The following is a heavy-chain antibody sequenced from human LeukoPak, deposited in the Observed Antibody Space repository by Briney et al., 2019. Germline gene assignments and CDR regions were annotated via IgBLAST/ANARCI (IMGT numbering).Heavy chain of an antibody. D-gene: IGHD5-18*01. CDR2: INHSGST. Sequence: SETLSLTCAAYGGSFSGYYWSWIRQPPGKGLEWIGEINHSGSTNYNPSLKSRVTISVDTSKNQFSLKLSSVTAADTAVYYCARDRIQLWPPDYWGQGTLVTVSS. J-gene: IGHJ4*02. CDR3: ARDRIQLWPPDY. V-gene: IGHV4-34*01. CDR1: GGSFSGYY.